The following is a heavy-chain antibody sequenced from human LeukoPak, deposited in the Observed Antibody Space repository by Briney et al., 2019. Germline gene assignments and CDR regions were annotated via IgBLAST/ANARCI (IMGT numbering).Heavy chain of an antibody. Sequence: GGSLRLSCAASGFTFSTYVMSWVRQAPGKGLEWVSAITGGSDSTYYADSVKGRFTISRDNSENTLYLQMNSLRADDTAVYYCAKGSAKVRPYYFDYWGQGTLVTVSS. CDR1: GFTFSTYV. D-gene: IGHD2-15*01. CDR3: AKGSAKVRPYYFDY. CDR2: ITGGSDST. V-gene: IGHV3-23*01. J-gene: IGHJ4*02.